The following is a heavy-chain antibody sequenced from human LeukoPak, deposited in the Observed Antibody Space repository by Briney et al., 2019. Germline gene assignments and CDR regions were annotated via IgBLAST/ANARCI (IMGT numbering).Heavy chain of an antibody. CDR3: AKGPYYSPYGMGV. D-gene: IGHD3-10*01. V-gene: IGHV3-23*01. J-gene: IGHJ6*02. CDR1: GGSISSGGCY. Sequence: PSETLSLTCTVSGGSISSGGCYWSWVRQAPGKGLEWVSAISGSGGSTYYADSVKGRFTISRDNSKNTLYLQMNSLRAEDTAVYYCAKGPYYSPYGMGVWGQGTTVTVSS. CDR2: ISGSGGST.